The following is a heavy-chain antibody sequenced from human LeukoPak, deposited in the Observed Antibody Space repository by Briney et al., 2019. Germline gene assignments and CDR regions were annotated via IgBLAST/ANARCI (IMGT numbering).Heavy chain of an antibody. CDR2: IKQDGSEK. Sequence: GGSLRLSCAASGFTFSSYWVSWVRQAPGKGLEWVANIKQDGSEKYYVDSVKGRFTISRDNAKNSLYLQMNSLRAEDTAVYYCASQITISYYFDYWGQGTLVTVSS. J-gene: IGHJ4*02. CDR1: GFTFSSYW. V-gene: IGHV3-7*01. D-gene: IGHD3-10*01. CDR3: ASQITISYYFDY.